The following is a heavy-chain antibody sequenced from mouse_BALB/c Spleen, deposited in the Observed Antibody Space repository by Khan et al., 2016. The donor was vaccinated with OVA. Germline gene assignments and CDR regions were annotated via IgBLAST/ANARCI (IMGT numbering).Heavy chain of an antibody. CDR2: ITYSGST. J-gene: IGHJ2*01. Sequence: EVQLVESGPGLVKPSQSLSLTCTVTGYSITSDYAWNWIRQFPGNKLEWMGYITYSGSTSYNPSPTSRISITRDTSKNQFFLQLNSVTTEETATYFCARGRGNWGQGTTLTVSS. CDR1: GYSITSDYA. CDR3: ARGRGN. V-gene: IGHV3-2*02.